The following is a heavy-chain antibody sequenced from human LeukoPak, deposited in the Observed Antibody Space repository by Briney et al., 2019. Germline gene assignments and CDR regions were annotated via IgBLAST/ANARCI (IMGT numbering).Heavy chain of an antibody. V-gene: IGHV1-18*01. CDR1: GGTFSSYA. D-gene: IGHD6-13*01. CDR2: ISAYNGNT. CDR3: ARIAAAGTGAFDI. J-gene: IGHJ3*02. Sequence: AASVKVSCKASGGTFSSYAISWVRQAPGQGLEWMGWISAYNGNTNYAQKLQGRVTMTTDTSTSTAYMELRSLRSDDTAVYYCARIAAAGTGAFDIWGQGTMVTVSS.